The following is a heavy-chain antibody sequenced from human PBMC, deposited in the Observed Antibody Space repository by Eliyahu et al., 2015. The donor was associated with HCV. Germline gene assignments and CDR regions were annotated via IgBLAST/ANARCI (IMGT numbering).Heavy chain of an antibody. Sequence: QVQLQESGPGLVTPSETLSLTCTXSGGSXSGXXWSWIRQXAGXGLEWXGRIYTSGTNYSPSLKSRVTMSVDTSKNQFSLKLSSVTAADTAVYYCARADGDGVWDYWGQGTLVTVSS. V-gene: IGHV4-4*07. CDR2: IYTSGT. CDR3: ARADGDGVWDY. CDR1: GGSXSGXX. J-gene: IGHJ4*02. D-gene: IGHD2-8*01.